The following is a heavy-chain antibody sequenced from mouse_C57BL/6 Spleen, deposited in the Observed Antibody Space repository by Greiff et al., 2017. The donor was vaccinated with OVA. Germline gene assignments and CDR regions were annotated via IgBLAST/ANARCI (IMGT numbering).Heavy chain of an antibody. D-gene: IGHD2-1*01. CDR1: GFSLTSYG. Sequence: QVQLQQSGPGLVQPSQSLSITCTVSGFSLTSYGVHWVRQSPGKGLEWLGVIWSGGSTDSNAAFIPRLSISKDNSKSQVFFKMNSLQADDTAIYYCARNGNGAMDYWGQGTSVTVSS. J-gene: IGHJ4*01. CDR2: IWSGGST. V-gene: IGHV2-2*01. CDR3: ARNGNGAMDY.